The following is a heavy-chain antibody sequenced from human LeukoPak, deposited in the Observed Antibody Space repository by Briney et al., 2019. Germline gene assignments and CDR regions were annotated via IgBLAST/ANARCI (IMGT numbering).Heavy chain of an antibody. Sequence: ASVKVSCKASGYTFTSYGISWVRQAPGQGLEWMGWINPNSGGTNYAQKFQGRVTMTRDTSISTAYMELSRLRSDDTAVYYCARDLYYYDSSVSLDPWGQGTLVTVSS. V-gene: IGHV1-2*02. D-gene: IGHD3-22*01. J-gene: IGHJ5*02. CDR1: GYTFTSYG. CDR2: INPNSGGT. CDR3: ARDLYYYDSSVSLDP.